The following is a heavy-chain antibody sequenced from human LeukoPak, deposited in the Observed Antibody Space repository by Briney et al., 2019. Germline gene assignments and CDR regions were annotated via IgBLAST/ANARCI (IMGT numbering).Heavy chain of an antibody. CDR1: GFTFSGSA. Sequence: GGSLRLSCAASGFTFSGSAMHWVRQASGKGREWVGRIRSKANSYATAYAASVKGRFTISRDDSKNTAYLQMNSLKTEDTAVYYCTRLSGSYYSVGAFDIWGQGTMVTVSS. D-gene: IGHD1-26*01. CDR3: TRLSGSYYSVGAFDI. J-gene: IGHJ3*02. CDR2: IRSKANSYAT. V-gene: IGHV3-73*01.